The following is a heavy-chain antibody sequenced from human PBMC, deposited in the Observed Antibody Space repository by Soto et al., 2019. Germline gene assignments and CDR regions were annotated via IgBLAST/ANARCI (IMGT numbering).Heavy chain of an antibody. CDR1: GFTFSSYA. Sequence: QVQLVESGGGVVQPGRSLRLSCAASGFTFSSYAMHWVRQAPGKGLEWVAVISYDGSNKYYADSVKGRFTISRDNSKNTLYLQMNSLRAEDTAVYYCAREHLNYYDSSQGFDYWGQGTLVTVSS. V-gene: IGHV3-30-3*01. CDR2: ISYDGSNK. D-gene: IGHD3-22*01. J-gene: IGHJ4*02. CDR3: AREHLNYYDSSQGFDY.